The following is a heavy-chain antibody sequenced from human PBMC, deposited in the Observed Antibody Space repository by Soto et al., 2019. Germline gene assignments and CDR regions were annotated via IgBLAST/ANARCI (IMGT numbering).Heavy chain of an antibody. D-gene: IGHD2-2*02. Sequence: SETLSLTCAVYGGSFSGYYWSWIRQPPGKGLEWIGEINHSGSTNYNPSLKSRVTISVDTSKNQFSLKLSSVTAADTAVYYCARGLYTTGGMDVWGQGTTVTVSS. CDR2: INHSGST. V-gene: IGHV4-34*01. J-gene: IGHJ6*02. CDR3: ARGLYTTGGMDV. CDR1: GGSFSGYY.